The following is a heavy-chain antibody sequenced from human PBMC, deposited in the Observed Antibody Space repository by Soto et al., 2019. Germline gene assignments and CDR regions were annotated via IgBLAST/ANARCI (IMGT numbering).Heavy chain of an antibody. V-gene: IGHV4-30-2*01. CDR1: GGSISSGGYS. D-gene: IGHD6-19*01. CDR3: ARGTMEYSRGPNWFDP. J-gene: IGHJ5*02. Sequence: QLQLQESGSGLVKPSQTLSLTCAVSGGSISSGGYSWSWIRQPPGKGLEWIGYIYHSGSTYYNPSLKSRVTISVDRSKNQFSLKLSSVTAADTAVYYCARGTMEYSRGPNWFDPWGQGTLVTVSS. CDR2: IYHSGST.